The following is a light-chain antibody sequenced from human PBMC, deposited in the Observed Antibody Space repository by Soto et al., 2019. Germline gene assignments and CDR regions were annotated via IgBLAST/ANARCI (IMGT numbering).Light chain of an antibody. J-gene: IGKJ5*01. CDR2: DAF. V-gene: IGKV3-15*01. Sequence: IVMTQSPPTLSVSPGEGATLSCRASQSVSNSLAWYQHKAGQAPRLLIYDAFTRATGTPARFSGSGFGTEFTLSISIRQSEDFAVYYCQGYNNWPQITFGQGRLLE. CDR3: QGYNNWPQIT. CDR1: QSVSNS.